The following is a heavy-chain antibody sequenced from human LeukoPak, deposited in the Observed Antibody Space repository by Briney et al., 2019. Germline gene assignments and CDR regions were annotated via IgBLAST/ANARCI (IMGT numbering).Heavy chain of an antibody. CDR3: ANAKTLGSEQRPYYFDY. CDR2: IYYPGST. D-gene: IGHD1/OR15-1a*01. V-gene: IGHV4-59*08. J-gene: IGHJ4*02. CDR1: GGSINDYY. Sequence: PSETLSLTCTVSGGSINDYYWSWVRQPPGEGLEWIAYIYYPGSTNYNPSLKTRVTISVDTSKNQFSLRLNSVTAADTAVYYCANAKTLGSEQRPYYFDYWGQGTLVTVSS.